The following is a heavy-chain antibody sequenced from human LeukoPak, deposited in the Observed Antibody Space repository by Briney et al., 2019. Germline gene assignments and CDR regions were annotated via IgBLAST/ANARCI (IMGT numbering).Heavy chain of an antibody. CDR2: ISWNSGSI. CDR3: AKGITKTAGTAFAY. CDR1: GFTFDDYA. Sequence: GGSLRLSCAASGFTFDDYAMHWVRQAPGKGLEWVSGISWNSGSIGYADSVKGRFTISRDNAENSLYLQLNSLRPDDTALYYCAKGITKTAGTAFAYWGQGTLVTVSS. V-gene: IGHV3-9*01. D-gene: IGHD1-1*01. J-gene: IGHJ4*02.